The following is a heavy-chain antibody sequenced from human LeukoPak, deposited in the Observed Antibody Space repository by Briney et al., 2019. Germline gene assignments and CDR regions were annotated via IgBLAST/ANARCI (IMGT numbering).Heavy chain of an antibody. CDR2: IYYSGST. CDR1: GGSISSSSYY. D-gene: IGHD3-10*01. V-gene: IGHV4-39*01. J-gene: IGHJ3*02. Sequence: SETLSLTCTVYGGSISSSSYYWGWIRQPPGKGLEWIGSIYYSGSTYYNPSLKSRVTISVDTSKNQFSLKLSSVTAADTAVYYCARRVIATGSGSLGAFDIWGQGTMVTVSS. CDR3: ARRVIATGSGSLGAFDI.